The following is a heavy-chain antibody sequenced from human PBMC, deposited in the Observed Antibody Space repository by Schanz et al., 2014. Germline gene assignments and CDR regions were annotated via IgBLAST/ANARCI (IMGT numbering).Heavy chain of an antibody. V-gene: IGHV3-66*01. D-gene: IGHD5-12*01. Sequence: EQLVESGGGLVQPGGSLRLPCAASGFRVITNYMTWVRQAPGKGLEWVSIMFPGGNTYYADSVKGRFTISRDNSKNTLFLQMNSLRAEDTAVYYCAKDGVEAVATVWGQGILVTVSS. J-gene: IGHJ4*02. CDR1: GFRVITNY. CDR2: MFPGGNT. CDR3: AKDGVEAVATV.